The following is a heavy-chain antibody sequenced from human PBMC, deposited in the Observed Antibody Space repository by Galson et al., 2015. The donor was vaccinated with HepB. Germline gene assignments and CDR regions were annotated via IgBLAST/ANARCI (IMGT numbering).Heavy chain of an antibody. CDR1: GFTFSSYG. V-gene: IGHV3-30*18. CDR2: ISYDGSNK. D-gene: IGHD2-21*01. J-gene: IGHJ4*02. CDR3: AKDSIEEGGY. Sequence: SLRLSCAASGFTFSSYGMHWVRQAPGKGLEWVAVISYDGSNKYYADSVKGRFTISRDNSKNTLYLQMNSLRAEDTAVYYCAKDSIEEGGYWGQGTLVTVSS.